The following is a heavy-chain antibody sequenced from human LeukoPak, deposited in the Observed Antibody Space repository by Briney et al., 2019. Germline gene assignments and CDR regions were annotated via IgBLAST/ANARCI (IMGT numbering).Heavy chain of an antibody. D-gene: IGHD5-18*01. V-gene: IGHV4-30-2*01. Sequence: TLSLTCTVSGGSISSGGYYWSWIRQPPGKGLEWIGYIYHSGSTYYNPSLKSRVTISVDRSKSQFSLKLSSVTAADTAVYYCARGDTAMVSIDWFDPWGQGTLVTVSS. CDR1: GGSISSGGYY. CDR3: ARGDTAMVSIDWFDP. CDR2: IYHSGST. J-gene: IGHJ5*02.